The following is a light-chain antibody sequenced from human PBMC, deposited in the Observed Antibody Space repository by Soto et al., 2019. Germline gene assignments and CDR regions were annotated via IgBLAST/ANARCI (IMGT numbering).Light chain of an antibody. Sequence: EVVLTQSPATMSLYPGEGATLSCGASQSVSTYLGWYQQKPGQAPRLVIYDATKRATGIPARISGSGSGTDFTLTISSLEPEDFAVYYCQQRSNWPPTFGQGTRLEIK. CDR2: DAT. J-gene: IGKJ5*01. CDR1: QSVSTY. V-gene: IGKV3-11*01. CDR3: QQRSNWPPT.